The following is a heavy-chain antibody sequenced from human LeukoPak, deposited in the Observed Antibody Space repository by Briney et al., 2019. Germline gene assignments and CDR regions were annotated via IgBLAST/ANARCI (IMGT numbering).Heavy chain of an antibody. CDR1: GYTFTGYY. Sequence: ASAKVSCKTSGYTFTGYYIHWVRQAPGLGLEWMVWINPNNGDTNYAQKFQGRVTMTRDTSIITAYMELSRLTSDDTAVYYCARARVYYYHKSPTDYWGQGTLVTVSS. D-gene: IGHD3-22*01. CDR2: INPNNGDT. J-gene: IGHJ4*02. CDR3: ARARVYYYHKSPTDY. V-gene: IGHV1-2*02.